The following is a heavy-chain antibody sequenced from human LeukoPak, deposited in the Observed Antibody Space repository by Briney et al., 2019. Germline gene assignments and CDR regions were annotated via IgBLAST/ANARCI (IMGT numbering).Heavy chain of an antibody. Sequence: SETLSLTCTVSGGSISSGGYYWSWIRQPPGKGLEWIGYIYHSGSTYYNPSLKSRVTISVDRSKNQFSLKLSSVTAADTAVYYCARGPAARNWFDPWGQGTLVTVSS. V-gene: IGHV4-30-2*01. J-gene: IGHJ5*02. D-gene: IGHD2-2*01. CDR1: GGSISSGGYY. CDR2: IYHSGST. CDR3: ARGPAARNWFDP.